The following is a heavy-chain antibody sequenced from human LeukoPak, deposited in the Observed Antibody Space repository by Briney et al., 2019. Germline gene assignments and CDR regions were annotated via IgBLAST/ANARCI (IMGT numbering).Heavy chain of an antibody. Sequence: PGGSLRLSCAASGFTFSNYAMGWVRQAPGKGLEWVSGISGSDYAYYTDSVKGRFTISRDNSKKTLYMQMNTLRAEDTAVYYCAKGVRYLDWWILDYWGQGTLVPVSS. V-gene: IGHV3-23*01. J-gene: IGHJ4*02. CDR1: GFTFSNYA. CDR3: AKGVRYLDWWILDY. D-gene: IGHD3-9*01. CDR2: ISGSDYA.